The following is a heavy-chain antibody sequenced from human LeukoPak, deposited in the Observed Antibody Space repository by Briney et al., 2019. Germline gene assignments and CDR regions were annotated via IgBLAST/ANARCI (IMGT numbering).Heavy chain of an antibody. CDR2: VSTRESF. CDR3: ARDNGASGWSHQSFDY. V-gene: IGHV4-4*07. D-gene: IGHD6-19*01. J-gene: IGHJ4*02. CDR1: GGSISSDY. Sequence: SETLPLTCTVSGGSISSDYWSWIRQPAGEGLEWIGRVSTRESFNYNPSLKSRVTLSLDTSKNQFSLKLSSVTAADTAVYYCARDNGASGWSHQSFDYWGQGTLVTVSS.